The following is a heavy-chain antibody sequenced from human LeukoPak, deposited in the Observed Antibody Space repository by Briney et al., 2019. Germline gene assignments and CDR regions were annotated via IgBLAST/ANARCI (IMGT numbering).Heavy chain of an antibody. CDR3: ARAGGNRGFDY. D-gene: IGHD2-15*01. J-gene: IGHJ4*02. CDR1: GFTFSSYA. V-gene: IGHV3-30-3*01. Sequence: GGSLRLSCAASGFTFSSYAMYWVRQAPGKGLEWVAVISYDGSNKYYADSVKGRFTISRDNSKNTLYLQMNSLRAEDTAVYYCARAGGNRGFDYWGQGTLVTVSS. CDR2: ISYDGSNK.